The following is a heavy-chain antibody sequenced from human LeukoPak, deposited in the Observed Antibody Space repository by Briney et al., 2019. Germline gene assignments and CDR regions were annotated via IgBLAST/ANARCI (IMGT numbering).Heavy chain of an antibody. CDR3: ARAAWGGTYFDY. J-gene: IGHJ4*02. Sequence: SETLSLTCTVSGGSISSYYWSWIRQPPGKGLEWIGYIYYSGSTNYNPSLKSRVTISVDTSKNQFSLKLSSVIAAGTAVYYCARAAWGGTYFDYWGQGTLVTVSS. CDR1: GGSISSYY. CDR2: IYYSGST. D-gene: IGHD3-16*01. V-gene: IGHV4-59*01.